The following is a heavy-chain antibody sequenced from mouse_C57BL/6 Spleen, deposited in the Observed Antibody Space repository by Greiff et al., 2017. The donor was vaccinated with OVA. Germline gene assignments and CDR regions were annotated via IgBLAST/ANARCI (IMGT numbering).Heavy chain of an antibody. CDR2: IDPSDSET. CDR1: GYTFTSYW. Sequence: VQLQQPGAELVRPGSSVKLSCKASGYTFTSYWMHWVKQRPIQGLEWIGNIDPSDSETHYNQKFKDKATLTVDKSSSTAYMQLSSLTSEDSAVYYCARPLYYYGSSPAWFAYWGQGTLVTVSA. CDR3: ARPLYYYGSSPAWFAY. V-gene: IGHV1-52*01. J-gene: IGHJ3*01. D-gene: IGHD1-1*01.